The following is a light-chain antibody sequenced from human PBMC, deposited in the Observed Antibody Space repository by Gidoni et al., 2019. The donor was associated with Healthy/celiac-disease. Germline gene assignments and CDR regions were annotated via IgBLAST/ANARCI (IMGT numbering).Light chain of an antibody. V-gene: IGLV3-1*01. CDR3: QAWDSSTEV. Sequence: SYELTQPPSVSVSPGQTASITCSGDKLGDKYACWYQQKPGQSPVLVIYQDSKRPSGISERFSGSNSGNTATLTISGTQAMDEADYYCQAWDSSTEVFGGGTKLTV. CDR2: QDS. CDR1: KLGDKY. J-gene: IGLJ2*01.